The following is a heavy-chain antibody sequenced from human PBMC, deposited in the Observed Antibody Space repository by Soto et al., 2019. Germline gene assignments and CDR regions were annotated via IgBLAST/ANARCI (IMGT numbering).Heavy chain of an antibody. Sequence: GGSLRLSCAASGFTFSSYAMSWVRQAPGKGLEWVGRIESKTDGGTTDYAAPVKGRFTISRDDSKNTLYLQMNSLKTEDTAVYYCTTDHYRLPYYDILTGYYQEETYDYYYYGMDVWGQGTTVTVSS. CDR1: GFTFSSYA. D-gene: IGHD3-9*01. CDR3: TTDHYRLPYYDILTGYYQEETYDYYYYGMDV. V-gene: IGHV3-15*04. CDR2: IESKTDGGTT. J-gene: IGHJ6*02.